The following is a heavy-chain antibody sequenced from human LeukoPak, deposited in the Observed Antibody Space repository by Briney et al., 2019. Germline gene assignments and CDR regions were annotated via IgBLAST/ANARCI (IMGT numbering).Heavy chain of an antibody. Sequence: SQTLSLTCAISGDSVSSNSAAWNWIRQSPSRGLEWLGRTYYRSKWYNDYAVSVKSRIIINPDTSKNQVSLQLNSVTPEDTALYYCARDVKLVRGSAFDLWGQGTMVTVSS. CDR2: TYYRSKWYN. V-gene: IGHV6-1*01. CDR1: GDSVSSNSAA. D-gene: IGHD1-7*01. CDR3: ARDVKLVRGSAFDL. J-gene: IGHJ3*01.